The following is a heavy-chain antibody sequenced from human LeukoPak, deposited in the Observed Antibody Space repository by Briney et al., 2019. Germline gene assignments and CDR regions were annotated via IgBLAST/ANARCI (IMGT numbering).Heavy chain of an antibody. D-gene: IGHD4-17*01. CDR3: ARGTTGSFDY. V-gene: IGHV3-21*01. CDR2: ISSSSSYI. J-gene: IGHJ4*02. Sequence: GGSLTLSCAASGFTFSSYSMNWLRHAPGQGLEWVSSISSSSSYIYYADSAKGRFTISRDNAKNSLYLQMNSLRGEDTAVYYCARGTTGSFDYWGEGTLVTVSS. CDR1: GFTFSSYS.